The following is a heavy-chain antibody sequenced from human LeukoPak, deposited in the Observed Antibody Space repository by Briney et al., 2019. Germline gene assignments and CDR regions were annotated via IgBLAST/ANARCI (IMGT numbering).Heavy chain of an antibody. V-gene: IGHV4-59*01. CDR2: IYYSGST. CDR1: GGSISRYY. J-gene: IGHJ4*02. CDR3: GRVLRDYSNYGRIDY. D-gene: IGHD4-11*01. Sequence: SETLSLTRAVSGGSISRYYWSWIRQPPGKGLEWIGYIYYSGSTNYNPSLQSRVIISVATDNNQYSLKLSSMSAADTAVYYCGRVLRDYSNYGRIDYCGQGSLVTVSS.